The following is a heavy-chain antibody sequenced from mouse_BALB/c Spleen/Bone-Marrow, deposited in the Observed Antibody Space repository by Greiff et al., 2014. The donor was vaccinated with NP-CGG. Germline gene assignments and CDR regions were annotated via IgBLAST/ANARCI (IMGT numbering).Heavy chain of an antibody. CDR3: APYYYGSSSFAY. Sequence: EVKLEESGAELVKPGASVKLSCTASGFNIKDTYMHWVKQRPEQGLEWIGRIDPANGNTKYDPKFQGKATITADTSSNTAYVQLSSLTSEDTAVYYCAPYYYGSSSFAYWGQGTLVTVSA. CDR2: IDPANGNT. D-gene: IGHD1-1*01. CDR1: GFNIKDTY. J-gene: IGHJ3*01. V-gene: IGHV14-3*02.